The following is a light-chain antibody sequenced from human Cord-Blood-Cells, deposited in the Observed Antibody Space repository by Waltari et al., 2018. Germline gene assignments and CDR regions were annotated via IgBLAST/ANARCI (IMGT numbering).Light chain of an antibody. Sequence: QSALTQPASVSGSPGQSITISCTGTSIDVGGYNYVSWYQQHPGNTPKLMIYDVSNRPSGVSNRFSGAKSGNTASLTISGLQAEDEADYYCSSYTSSSTRVFGGGTKLTVL. CDR3: SSYTSSSTRV. CDR1: SIDVGGYNY. CDR2: DVS. J-gene: IGLJ3*02. V-gene: IGLV2-14*01.